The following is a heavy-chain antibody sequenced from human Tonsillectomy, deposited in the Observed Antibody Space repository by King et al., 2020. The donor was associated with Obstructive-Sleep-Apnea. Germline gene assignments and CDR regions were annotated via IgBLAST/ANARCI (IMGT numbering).Heavy chain of an antibody. V-gene: IGHV3-30*04. Sequence: VQLVESGGGVVLPGRSLTASCAASGFSFRSYAMNWVRQAPGKGLEWVADISSDGIYKHLADSLEGRFTISRDHSKNTLYLQMNSLRAEDTALYYCAREEQQPKEVHAMGVWGQGTTVTVSS. CDR1: GFSFRSYA. J-gene: IGHJ6*02. D-gene: IGHD6-13*01. CDR3: AREEQQPKEVHAMGV. CDR2: ISSDGIYK.